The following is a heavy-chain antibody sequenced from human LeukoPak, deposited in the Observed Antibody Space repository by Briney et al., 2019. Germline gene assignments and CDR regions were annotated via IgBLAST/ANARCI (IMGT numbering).Heavy chain of an antibody. V-gene: IGHV5-51*01. Sequence: GESLKISCQGSGYNFRSSWVAWVRQTPGTGLEWMGIIFPVDSSTRYSPSFQGQVTISADKSISTAYLHWSSLKASDSALYYCASRNSASHWYFDIWGRGTRVTVSS. CDR1: GYNFRSSW. CDR3: ASRNSASHWYFDI. CDR2: IFPVDSST. D-gene: IGHD3-16*01. J-gene: IGHJ2*01.